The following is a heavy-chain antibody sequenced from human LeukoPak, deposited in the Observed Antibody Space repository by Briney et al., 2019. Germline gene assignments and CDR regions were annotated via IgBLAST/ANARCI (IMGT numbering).Heavy chain of an antibody. J-gene: IGHJ4*02. CDR3: ARAPRAGLWLGGGFDY. D-gene: IGHD3-10*01. CDR2: IYSDGGT. Sequence: GGSLRLSYAASGFTVSGDYLSWVRQAPGKGLEWLSLIYSDGGTYYADSVKGRFIISRDSSKNTLYLQMNRLRAEDTAVYYCARAPRAGLWLGGGFDYWGQGTLVTVSS. CDR1: GFTVSGDY. V-gene: IGHV3-53*01.